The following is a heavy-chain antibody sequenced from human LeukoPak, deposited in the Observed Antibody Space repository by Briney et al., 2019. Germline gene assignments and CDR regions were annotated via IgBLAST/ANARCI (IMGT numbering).Heavy chain of an antibody. Sequence: SETLSLTCAVYGGSFSGYYWSWIRQPPGKGLEWIGEINHSGSTNYNPSLKSRVTISVDTSKNQFSLKLSSVTAADTAVYYCARGRGYDFWSGYFNYWGQGTLATVSS. CDR1: GGSFSGYY. V-gene: IGHV4-34*01. J-gene: IGHJ4*02. CDR2: INHSGST. D-gene: IGHD3-3*01. CDR3: ARGRGYDFWSGYFNY.